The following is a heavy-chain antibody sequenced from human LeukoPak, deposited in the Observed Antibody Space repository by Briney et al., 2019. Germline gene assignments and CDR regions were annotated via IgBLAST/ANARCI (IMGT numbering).Heavy chain of an antibody. CDR1: GGSINNFY. CDR2: IYYSGST. CDR3: ARGTRGGYSYGADY. Sequence: SETLSLTCTVSGGSINNFYWSWIRQPPGKGLEWIGYIYYSGSTNYNPSLKSRVTISLDTSKNQFSLKLSSVTAADTAVYYCARGTRGGYSYGADYWGQGTLVTVSS. J-gene: IGHJ4*02. D-gene: IGHD5-18*01. V-gene: IGHV4-59*08.